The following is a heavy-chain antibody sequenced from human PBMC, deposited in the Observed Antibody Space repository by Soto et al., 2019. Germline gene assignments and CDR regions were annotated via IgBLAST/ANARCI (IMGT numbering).Heavy chain of an antibody. CDR1: GYSFTSYW. D-gene: IGHD2-2*01. CDR3: ARSDCSSTSCRHMGSYYYYYGMDV. Sequence: EESLKISCKGSGYSFTSYWIGWVRQMPGKGLEWMGIIYPGDSDTRYSPSFQGQVTISADKSISTAYLQWSSLKASDTAMYYCARSDCSSTSCRHMGSYYYYYGMDVWGQGTTVTVSS. J-gene: IGHJ6*02. V-gene: IGHV5-51*01. CDR2: IYPGDSDT.